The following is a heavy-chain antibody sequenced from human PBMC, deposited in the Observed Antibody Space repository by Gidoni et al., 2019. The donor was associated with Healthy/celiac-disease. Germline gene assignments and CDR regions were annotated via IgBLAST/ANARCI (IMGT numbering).Heavy chain of an antibody. Sequence: QVQLVESGGGVVQPGRSLRLSCAASGVTFSSYAMHWVRQAPGKGLEWVAVISYDGSNKYYADSVKGRFTISRDNSKNTLYLQMNSLRAEDTAVYYCAANPGAFDIWGQGTMVTVSS. J-gene: IGHJ3*02. D-gene: IGHD2-15*01. CDR1: GVTFSSYA. V-gene: IGHV3-30-3*01. CDR3: AANPGAFDI. CDR2: ISYDGSNK.